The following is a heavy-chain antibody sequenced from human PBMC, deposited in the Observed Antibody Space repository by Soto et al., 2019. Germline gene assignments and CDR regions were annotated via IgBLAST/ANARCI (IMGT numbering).Heavy chain of an antibody. CDR2: IIPIFGTA. J-gene: IGHJ2*01. CDR3: ARGNHRWLQLWYFDL. Sequence: QVQLVQSGAEVKKPGSSVTVSCKASGGTFSSYTISWVRQAPGQGLEWMGGIIPIFGTANYAQEFQGRVTITADKSTSTAYMELSSLISEDTAVYYCARGNHRWLQLWYFDLWGRGTLVTVSS. V-gene: IGHV1-69*14. D-gene: IGHD5-12*01. CDR1: GGTFSSYT.